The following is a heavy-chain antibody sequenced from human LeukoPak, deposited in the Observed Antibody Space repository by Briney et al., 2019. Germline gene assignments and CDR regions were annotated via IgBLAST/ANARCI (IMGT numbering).Heavy chain of an antibody. CDR3: AGAGVRGSSTSWDFDY. Sequence: GGSLRLSCAASGFTVSSNYMSWVHQAPGKGLEWVSVIYSGGSTYYADSVKGRFTISRDNSKNTLYLQMNSLRAEDTAVYYCAGAGVRGSSTSWDFDYWGQGTLVTVSS. CDR1: GFTVSSNY. J-gene: IGHJ4*02. D-gene: IGHD2-2*01. V-gene: IGHV3-53*01. CDR2: IYSGGST.